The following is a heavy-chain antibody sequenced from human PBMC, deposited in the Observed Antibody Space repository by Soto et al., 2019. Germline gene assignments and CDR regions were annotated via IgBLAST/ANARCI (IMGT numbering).Heavy chain of an antibody. D-gene: IGHD3-16*01. CDR3: ASDCSLGEAIYGKDF. J-gene: IGHJ6*02. V-gene: IGHV1-2*04. Sequence: ASVKVSCKASGYTFTGYYMHWLRHAPGQGLEWMGWINPNSGGTNYAQKFQGWVTMTRDTSISTAYMELSRLRSDDTAVYYCASDCSLGEAIYGKDFWGQGTTVTVSS. CDR2: INPNSGGT. CDR1: GYTFTGYY.